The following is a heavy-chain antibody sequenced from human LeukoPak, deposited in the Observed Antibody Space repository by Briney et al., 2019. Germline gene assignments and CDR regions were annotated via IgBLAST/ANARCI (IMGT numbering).Heavy chain of an antibody. CDR1: GFTFSSYS. D-gene: IGHD6-19*01. J-gene: IGHJ4*02. Sequence: GRSLRLSCAASGFTFSSYSMTWVRQAPGKGLEWVSSISSSSSYIYYADSVKGRFTISRDNAKNSLYLQMNSLRAEDTAVYYCASAVAGLEFDYWGQGTLVTVSS. CDR2: ISSSSSYI. CDR3: ASAVAGLEFDY. V-gene: IGHV3-21*01.